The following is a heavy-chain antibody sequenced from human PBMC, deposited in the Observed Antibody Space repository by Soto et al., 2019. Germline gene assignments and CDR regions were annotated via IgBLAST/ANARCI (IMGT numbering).Heavy chain of an antibody. Sequence: PGGSLRLSCAASGFTFSSYGMHWVRQAPGKGLEWVAIISYDGNDKYFADSVKGRFTISRDNSKNTLYLQMNSLRAEDTAVYYCARDRYGDPLWGQDDFDYWGQGTLVTVSS. CDR2: ISYDGNDK. CDR3: ARDRYGDPLWGQDDFDY. J-gene: IGHJ4*02. D-gene: IGHD4-17*01. V-gene: IGHV3-30*03. CDR1: GFTFSSYG.